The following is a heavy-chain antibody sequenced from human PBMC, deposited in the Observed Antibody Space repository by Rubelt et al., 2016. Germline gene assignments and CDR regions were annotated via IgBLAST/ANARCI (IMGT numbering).Heavy chain of an antibody. J-gene: IGHJ3*02. Sequence: VLLQQWGAGLLKPSETLSLTCAVYGGSFSGYYWSWIRQPPGKGLEGIGEINHSGSTNYNPSLKSRVTISVDTSKNQFSLKLSSVTAADTAVYYCASQSSSGWYAFDIWGQGTMVTVSS. CDR1: GGSFSGYY. V-gene: IGHV4-34*01. D-gene: IGHD6-19*01. CDR3: ASQSSSGWYAFDI. CDR2: INHSGST.